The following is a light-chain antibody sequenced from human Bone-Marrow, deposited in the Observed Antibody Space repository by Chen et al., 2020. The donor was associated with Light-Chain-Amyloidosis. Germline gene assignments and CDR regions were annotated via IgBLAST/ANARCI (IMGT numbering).Light chain of an antibody. CDR2: DDS. J-gene: IGLJ3*02. CDR3: QVWDRSSDRPV. V-gene: IGLV3-21*02. Sequence: SYVLPQQSSVSVAPGQPATIACGGNNIGSTSVHWYQQTPGQAPLLVVYDDSDRPSGIPERLSGSNSGNTATLTISRVEAGDEADYYCQVWDRSSDRPVFGGGTKLTVL. CDR1: NIGSTS.